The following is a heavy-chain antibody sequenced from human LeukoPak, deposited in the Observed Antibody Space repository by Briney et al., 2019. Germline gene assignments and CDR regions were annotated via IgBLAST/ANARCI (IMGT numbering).Heavy chain of an antibody. D-gene: IGHD1-26*01. Sequence: GGSLRLSCAASGFTFSSYGMHWVRQAPGKGLEWVAFIRYDGSNKYYADSVKGRFTISRDNSKNTLYLQMNSLRAEDTAVYYCAKEGRSESGSYHNFDYWGQGTLVTVSS. V-gene: IGHV3-30*02. CDR3: AKEGRSESGSYHNFDY. CDR1: GFTFSSYG. J-gene: IGHJ4*02. CDR2: IRYDGSNK.